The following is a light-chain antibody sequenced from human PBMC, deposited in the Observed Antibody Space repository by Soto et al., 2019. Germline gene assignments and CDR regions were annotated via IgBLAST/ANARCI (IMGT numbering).Light chain of an antibody. J-gene: IGKJ4*01. V-gene: IGKV3-15*01. CDR2: GAS. Sequence: EIVMTQSPATLSVSPGERAALSCMASQSVSSNLAWYQQKPGQAPRLLIYGASTRATGIPARFSGSGSGTEFTLTISSLQSEDFAVYYCQQYNNWPGTFGGGTKV. CDR3: QQYNNWPGT. CDR1: QSVSSN.